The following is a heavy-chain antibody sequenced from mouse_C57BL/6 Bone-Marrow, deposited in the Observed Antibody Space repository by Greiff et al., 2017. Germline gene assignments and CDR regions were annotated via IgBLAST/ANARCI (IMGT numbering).Heavy chain of an antibody. Sequence: QVQLQQPGAELVMPGASVKLSCKASGYTFTSYWMHWVKQRPGQGLEWIGEIDPSDSYTNYNQKFKGKSTLTVDKSSSTAYRQLSSLTSEDSAVYYCARRDWDWYFDVWGTGTTVTVSS. J-gene: IGHJ1*03. CDR2: IDPSDSYT. V-gene: IGHV1-69*01. D-gene: IGHD4-1*01. CDR1: GYTFTSYW. CDR3: ARRDWDWYFDV.